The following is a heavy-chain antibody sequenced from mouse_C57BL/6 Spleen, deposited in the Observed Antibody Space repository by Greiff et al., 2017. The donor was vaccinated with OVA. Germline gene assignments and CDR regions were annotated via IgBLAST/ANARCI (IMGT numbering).Heavy chain of an antibody. Sequence: QVHVKQPGAELVKPGASVKLSCKASGYTFTSYWMHWVKQRPGQGLEWIGMIHPNSGSTNYNEKFKSKATLTVDKSSSTAYMQLSSLTSEDSAVYYCARRGYGSPDYWGQGTTLTVSS. CDR1: GYTFTSYW. J-gene: IGHJ2*01. CDR3: ARRGYGSPDY. CDR2: IHPNSGST. V-gene: IGHV1-64*01. D-gene: IGHD1-1*01.